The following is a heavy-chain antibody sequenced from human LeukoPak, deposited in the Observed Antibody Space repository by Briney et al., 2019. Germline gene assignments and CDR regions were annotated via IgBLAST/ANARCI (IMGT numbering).Heavy chain of an antibody. J-gene: IGHJ4*02. V-gene: IGHV3-23*01. Sequence: PGGSLRLSCAASGFTFSNYAMTWVRQAPGKGLEWVSVISAGGSNTDYADSVKGRFTISRDDSKNTVSLQMNSLRAEDTAMYFCAKSVGTGTTPTDYWGQGTLVTVSS. CDR1: GFTFSNYA. CDR2: ISAGGSNT. D-gene: IGHD1-1*01. CDR3: AKSVGTGTTPTDY.